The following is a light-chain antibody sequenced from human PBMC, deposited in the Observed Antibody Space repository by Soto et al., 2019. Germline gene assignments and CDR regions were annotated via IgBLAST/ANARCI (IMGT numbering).Light chain of an antibody. J-gene: IGKJ5*01. V-gene: IGKV2-30*01. CDR3: MQGTHWPPTT. CDR2: RAS. Sequence: VVMTQSPLSLPVTLGQPASISCKSSQSPVYSDGITYLSWFQQRPGQSPRRLIYRASNRDSGVPDRFSGSGSGTDFTLKISRVEAEDVGVYFCMQGTHWPPTTFGQGTRLEIK. CDR1: QSPVYSDGITY.